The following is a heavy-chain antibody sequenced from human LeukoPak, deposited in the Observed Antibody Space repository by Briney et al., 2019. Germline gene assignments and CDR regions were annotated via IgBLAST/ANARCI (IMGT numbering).Heavy chain of an antibody. V-gene: IGHV3-23*01. CDR1: GFTFSSYA. Sequence: GGSPRLSCAASGFTFSSYAMSWVRQAPGKGLEWVSAISGSGGSTYYADSVKGRFTISRDNSKNTLYLQMNSLRAEDTAVYYCAKDKGIVGATIPYDYWGQGTLVTVSS. D-gene: IGHD1-26*01. J-gene: IGHJ4*02. CDR3: AKDKGIVGATIPYDY. CDR2: ISGSGGST.